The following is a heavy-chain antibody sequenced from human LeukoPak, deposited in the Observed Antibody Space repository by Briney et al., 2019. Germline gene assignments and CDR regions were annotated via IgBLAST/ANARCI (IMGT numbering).Heavy chain of an antibody. D-gene: IGHD6-13*01. Sequence: SVKVSCKASGGTFSSYAISWVRQAPGQGLEWMGGIIPIFGTANYAQKFQGRVTITTDESTSTAYMELSSLRSEDTAVYYCAAAGTGDYYFDYWGQGTLVTVSS. CDR2: IIPIFGTA. J-gene: IGHJ4*02. CDR1: GGTFSSYA. V-gene: IGHV1-69*05. CDR3: AAAGTGDYYFDY.